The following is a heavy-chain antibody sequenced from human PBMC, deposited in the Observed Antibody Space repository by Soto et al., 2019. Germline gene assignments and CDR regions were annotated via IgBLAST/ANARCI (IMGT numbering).Heavy chain of an antibody. CDR1: GFTFSSYA. CDR3: AKESLQTPVTGPVDC. J-gene: IGHJ4*02. Sequence: EVQLLESGGGLVQPGGSQRLSCTASGFTFSSYALSWVRQAPGKGLEWVSSISGSGGSTYYADSVKGRVTISRDNSKNTLYLQMSSLRAEDTAVYYCAKESLQTPVTGPVDCWGQGTVVTVSS. D-gene: IGHD6-19*01. V-gene: IGHV3-23*01. CDR2: ISGSGGST.